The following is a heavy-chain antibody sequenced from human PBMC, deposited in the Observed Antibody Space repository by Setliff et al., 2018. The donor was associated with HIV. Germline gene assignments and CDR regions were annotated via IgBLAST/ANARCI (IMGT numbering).Heavy chain of an antibody. CDR3: ALFGVATPGAFDI. D-gene: IGHD3-3*01. CDR1: GGSFSRYA. Sequence: SVKVSCKASGGSFSRYAINWVRQAPGQGLEWMGGIIPMSGPANFAQKFQGRVTITADESTSTAYMELSSLRSDDAAVYYCALFGVATPGAFDIWGQGTVVTVSS. V-gene: IGHV1-69*13. CDR2: IIPMSGPA. J-gene: IGHJ3*02.